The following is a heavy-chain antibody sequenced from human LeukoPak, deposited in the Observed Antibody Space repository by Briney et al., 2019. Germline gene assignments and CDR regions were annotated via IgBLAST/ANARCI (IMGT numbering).Heavy chain of an antibody. CDR2: IYPGDSKT. V-gene: IGHV5-51*01. CDR3: ARGGSSSFSFGY. Sequence: GESLKISCQASGYSFTSYWIAWVRQMPGKGLDWIGLIYPGDSKTSYSPCFHGQVAISAVKSLPTPYLHWSTLKASAPAIYYCARGGSSSFSFGYWGQGTPVTVSS. D-gene: IGHD6-6*01. CDR1: GYSFTSYW. J-gene: IGHJ4*02.